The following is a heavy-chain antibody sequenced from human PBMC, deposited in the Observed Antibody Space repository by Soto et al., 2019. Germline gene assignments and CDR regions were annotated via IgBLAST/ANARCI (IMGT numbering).Heavy chain of an antibody. J-gene: IGHJ6*03. D-gene: IGHD2-2*01. Sequence: QVQLVQSGAEVKKPGSSVKVSCKASGGTFSSYTISWVRQAPGQGLEWMGRIIPILGIANYAQKFQGRVTITADKSTSTAYMELSSLRSEDTAVYYCARDQWHCSSTICPHDYYYYYYMDVWGKGTTVTVSS. V-gene: IGHV1-69*08. CDR2: IIPILGIA. CDR3: ARDQWHCSSTICPHDYYYYYYMDV. CDR1: GGTFSSYT.